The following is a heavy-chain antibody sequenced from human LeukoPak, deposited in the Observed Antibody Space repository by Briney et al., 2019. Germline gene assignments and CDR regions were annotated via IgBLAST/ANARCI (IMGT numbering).Heavy chain of an antibody. CDR3: ARDVDYANPRHDY. CDR2: INLEGSQK. J-gene: IGHJ4*02. V-gene: IGHV3-7*01. CDR1: GFTFFNYW. D-gene: IGHD4/OR15-4a*01. Sequence: GGSLRLSCAASGFTFFNYWMSWARQAPGKGLEWVANINLEGSQKYYVDSLKGRFTISRDNANNLLYLQMNSLRAEDTAVYYCARDVDYANPRHDYWGQGTLVTVSS.